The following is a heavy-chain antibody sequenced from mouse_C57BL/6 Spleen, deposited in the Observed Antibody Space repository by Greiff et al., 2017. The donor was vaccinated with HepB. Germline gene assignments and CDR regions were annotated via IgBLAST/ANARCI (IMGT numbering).Heavy chain of an antibody. CDR2: IYPGDGDT. CDR1: GYAFSSSW. CDR3: ARWITTVVATDYFDY. J-gene: IGHJ2*01. Sequence: VQLQQSGPELVKPGASVKISCKASGYAFSSSWMNWVKQRPGKGLEWIGRIYPGDGDTNYNGKFKGKATLTADKSSSTAYMQLSSLTSEDSAVYFCARWITTVVATDYFDYWGQGTTLTVSS. D-gene: IGHD1-1*01. V-gene: IGHV1-82*01.